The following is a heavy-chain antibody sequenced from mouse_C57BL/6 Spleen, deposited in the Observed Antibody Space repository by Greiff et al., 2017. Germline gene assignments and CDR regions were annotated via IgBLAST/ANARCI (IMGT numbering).Heavy chain of an antibody. CDR2: IDPSDSYT. D-gene: IGHD2-14*01. CDR3: ARLDYRGYFDG. J-gene: IGHJ1*03. V-gene: IGHV1-69*01. Sequence: QLQLQQPGAELVMPGASVKLSCKASGYTFTSYWMHWVKQRPGQGLEWIGEIDPSDSYTNYNQKFKGKSTFTVDKSSSTAYMQLSSLTSEDSAVYYCARLDYRGYFDGWGTGTTVTVSS. CDR1: GYTFTSYW.